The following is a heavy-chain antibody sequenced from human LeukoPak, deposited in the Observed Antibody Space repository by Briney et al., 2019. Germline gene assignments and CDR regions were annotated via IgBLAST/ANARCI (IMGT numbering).Heavy chain of an antibody. V-gene: IGHV3-74*01. J-gene: IGHJ4*02. CDR3: ARGVGGDRDY. CDR1: GFTFSSYW. Sequence: GGSLRLSCAASGFTFSSYWMHWVRQAPGKGLVWVSRINPDESITSHADSVKGRFTISRDNAKNTVYLQMNSLRAEDTAVYYCARGVGGDRDYWGQGTLVTVSS. CDR2: INPDESIT. D-gene: IGHD2-21*02.